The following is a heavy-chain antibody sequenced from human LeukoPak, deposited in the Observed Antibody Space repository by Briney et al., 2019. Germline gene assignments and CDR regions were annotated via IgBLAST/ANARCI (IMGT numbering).Heavy chain of an antibody. CDR2: INPNSGGT. J-gene: IGHJ5*02. D-gene: IGHD3-22*01. Sequence: GASVKVSCKASGYTFTGYYMHWVRQAPGQGLEWMGWINPNSGGTNYAQKFQGRVTTTRDTSISTAYMELSRLRSDDTAVYYCARAASYYYDSSGYYAYNWFDPWGQGTLVTVSS. CDR3: ARAASYYYDSSGYYAYNWFDP. V-gene: IGHV1-2*02. CDR1: GYTFTGYY.